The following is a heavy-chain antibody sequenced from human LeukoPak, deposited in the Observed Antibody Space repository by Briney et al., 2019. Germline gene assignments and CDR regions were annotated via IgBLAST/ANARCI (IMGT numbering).Heavy chain of an antibody. V-gene: IGHV4-59*11. CDR1: GGSISSHY. J-gene: IGHJ6*03. Sequence: SETLSLTCTVSGGSISSHYWSWLRQPPGKGLEWIGYIYYSGSTNYNPSLKSRVTISVDTSKNQFSLKLSTVTAADTAVYYCARGAPRYYYYYMDVWGKGTTVTVSS. CDR3: ARGAPRYYYYYMDV. CDR2: IYYSGST.